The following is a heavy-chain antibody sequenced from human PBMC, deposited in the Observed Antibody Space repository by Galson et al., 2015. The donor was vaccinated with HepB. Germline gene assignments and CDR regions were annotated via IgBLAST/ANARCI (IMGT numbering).Heavy chain of an antibody. CDR1: GFTFGDYF. D-gene: IGHD3/OR15-3a*01. Sequence: SLRLSCAASGFTFGDYFMSWIRQAPGKGLQWVPYISGNSNFTDYAGSVKGRFTISRDNAKNSLFLQMNSLRVEDTAVYYCARQVRPGLGVTAYWGQGTLVTVSS. CDR3: ARQVRPGLGVTAY. J-gene: IGHJ4*02. V-gene: IGHV3-11*06. CDR2: ISGNSNFT.